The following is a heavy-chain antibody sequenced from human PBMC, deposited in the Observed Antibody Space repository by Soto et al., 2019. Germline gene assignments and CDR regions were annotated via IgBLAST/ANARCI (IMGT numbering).Heavy chain of an antibody. CDR2: IAYDGSTE. CDR3: CRDPRVSWSGYVEY. V-gene: IGHV3-30-3*01. J-gene: IGHJ4*02. Sequence: QVQLVESGGGVVQPGRSLRLSCAASGFTFRTYAMHWVRQSPGKGLEWVAVIAYDGSTEFYADSVKGRFSISRDNSKNSLYLHMNSLTAEDTAVYYCCRDPRVSWSGYVEYWGQGTLVTVSS. CDR1: GFTFRTYA. D-gene: IGHD3-3*01.